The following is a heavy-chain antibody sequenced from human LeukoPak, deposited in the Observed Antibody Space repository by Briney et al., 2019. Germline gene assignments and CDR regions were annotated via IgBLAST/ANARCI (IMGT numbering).Heavy chain of an antibody. CDR3: ARAVGPYDY. V-gene: IGHV3-33*01. J-gene: IGHJ4*02. CDR2: IWYDGGNK. CDR1: GFSFGTYG. Sequence: GGSLRLSCAASGFSFGTYGVHWVRQAPGKGLEWVAVIWYDGGNKYYADSVKGRFTISRDNSKNTLYLQMNSLRAEDTAVYYCARAVGPYDYWGQGTLVTVSS.